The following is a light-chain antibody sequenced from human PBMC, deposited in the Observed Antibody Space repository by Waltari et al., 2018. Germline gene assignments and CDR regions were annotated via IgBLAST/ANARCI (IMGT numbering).Light chain of an antibody. J-gene: IGKJ1*01. Sequence: DIRMTQSPPSLSASVGDKVTITCRASQNIRNSVAWYQQKPGKAPKFLIYGASKLESWVTSRFSGSGSGTAYTLTIANLQPEDFGTYYCQHYYASPPAFGQGTRVDIK. V-gene: IGKV1-NL1*01. CDR3: QHYYASPPA. CDR2: GAS. CDR1: QNIRNS.